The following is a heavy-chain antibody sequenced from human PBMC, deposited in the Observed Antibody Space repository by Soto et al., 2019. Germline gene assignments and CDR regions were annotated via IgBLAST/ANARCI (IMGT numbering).Heavy chain of an antibody. V-gene: IGHV3-13*01. J-gene: IGHJ5*02. CDR1: GFTFSAYD. CDR3: ARQASYWHGGGGWFDP. CDR2: IGTQHDT. Sequence: GGSLRLSCAASGFTFSAYDMHWVRQPTGKGLEWVSAIGTQHDTYYPDSVKGRFTISRENAKNSLYLQMNSLRTGDKALYYCARQASYWHGGGGWFDPWGQGTLVTVSS. D-gene: IGHD2-8*02.